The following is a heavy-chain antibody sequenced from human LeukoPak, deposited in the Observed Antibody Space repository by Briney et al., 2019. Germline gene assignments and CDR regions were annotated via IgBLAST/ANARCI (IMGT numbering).Heavy chain of an antibody. CDR3: ARETYYDILTGYYSDDY. Sequence: ASVKVSCKASGGTFSSYAISWVRQAPGQGLEWMGRIIPILGIANYAQKFQGRVTITADKSTSTAYMELSSLRSEDTAVYYCARETYYDILTGYYSDDYWGQGTLVTVSS. CDR2: IIPILGIA. V-gene: IGHV1-69*04. D-gene: IGHD3-9*01. J-gene: IGHJ4*02. CDR1: GGTFSSYA.